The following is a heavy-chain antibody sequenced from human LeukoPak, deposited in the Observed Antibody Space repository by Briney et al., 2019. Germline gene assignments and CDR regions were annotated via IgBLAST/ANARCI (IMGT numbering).Heavy chain of an antibody. D-gene: IGHD2-2*01. J-gene: IGHJ6*02. V-gene: IGHV4-59*01. CDR3: ARQEVGYCSSTSCSLLNYGMDV. CDR1: GGSISSYY. CDR2: IYYSGST. Sequence: SETLSLTCTVSGGSISSYYWSWIRQPPGKGLEWIGYIYYSGSTNYNPSLRSRVTISVDTAKNQFSLKLSSVTAADTAVCYCARQEVGYCSSTSCSLLNYGMDVWGQGTTVTVSS.